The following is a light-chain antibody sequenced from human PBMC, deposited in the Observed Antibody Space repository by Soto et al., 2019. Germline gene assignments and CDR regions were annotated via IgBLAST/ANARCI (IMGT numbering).Light chain of an antibody. CDR3: LQRSDWPIT. J-gene: IGKJ5*01. CDR2: DAS. Sequence: EIVLTQSPATLSLSPGERATLSCRASQSVSSSYLAWYQQKPGQAPRLLIYDASSRATGIPARFGGSGSGTDFTLTISSLEPEDFAVYYCLQRSDWPITFGQGTRLEIK. V-gene: IGKV3D-20*02. CDR1: QSVSSSY.